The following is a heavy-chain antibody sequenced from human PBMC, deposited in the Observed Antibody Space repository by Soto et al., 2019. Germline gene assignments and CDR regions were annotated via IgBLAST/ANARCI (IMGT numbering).Heavy chain of an antibody. CDR2: ISGSGGSA. V-gene: IGHV3-23*01. Sequence: EVQLLESGGGLVQPGGSLRISCAASGFTSSSYAMSWVRQAPGKGLECLSTISGSGGSAYYADSVKGRFTITRDNSKNTLHLQMNSLRAEDTAVYYCAKASDYDDILTGLHWGQGTLVTVSA. D-gene: IGHD3-9*01. CDR1: GFTSSSYA. CDR3: AKASDYDDILTGLH. J-gene: IGHJ4*02.